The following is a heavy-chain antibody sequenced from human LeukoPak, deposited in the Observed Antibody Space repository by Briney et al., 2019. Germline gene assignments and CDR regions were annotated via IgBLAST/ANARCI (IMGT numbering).Heavy chain of an antibody. CDR3: AKLDIVVVPAADRLDY. Sequence: GGSLRLSCAASGFSFSTYAMSWVRQAPGKGLEWVSAIRDSGGSTYYADSVKGRFTISRDNSKNTLYLQMNSLRAEDTAVYYCAKLDIVVVPAADRLDYWGQGTLVTVSS. D-gene: IGHD2-2*03. CDR2: IRDSGGST. J-gene: IGHJ4*02. CDR1: GFSFSTYA. V-gene: IGHV3-23*01.